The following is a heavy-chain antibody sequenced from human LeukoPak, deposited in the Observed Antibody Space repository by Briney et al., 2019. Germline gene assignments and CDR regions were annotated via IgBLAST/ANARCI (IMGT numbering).Heavy chain of an antibody. Sequence: GASVKVSCKASGYTFTSYGISWVRQAPGQGLEWMGWISAYNGNTNYAQKLQGRVTMTTDTSTSTAYMELRSLRSEDTAVYYCASAPGIAAADPPVYWGQGTLVTVSS. V-gene: IGHV1-18*01. D-gene: IGHD6-13*01. J-gene: IGHJ4*02. CDR2: ISAYNGNT. CDR3: ASAPGIAAADPPVY. CDR1: GYTFTSYG.